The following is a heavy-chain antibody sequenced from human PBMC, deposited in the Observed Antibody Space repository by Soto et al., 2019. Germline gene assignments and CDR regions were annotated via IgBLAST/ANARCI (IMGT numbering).Heavy chain of an antibody. CDR3: AKDSGTELELGYFDY. J-gene: IGHJ4*02. Sequence: GGSLRLSCAASGFTFDDYAMHWVRQAPGKGLEWVSGISWNSGSIGYADSVKGRFTISRDNAKNSLYLQMNSLRAEDTALYYCAKDSGTELELGYFDYWGQGTLVTVSS. CDR2: ISWNSGSI. D-gene: IGHD1-7*01. V-gene: IGHV3-9*01. CDR1: GFTFDDYA.